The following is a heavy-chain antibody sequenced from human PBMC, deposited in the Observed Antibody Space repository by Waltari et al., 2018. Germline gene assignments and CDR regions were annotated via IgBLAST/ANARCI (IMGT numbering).Heavy chain of an antibody. CDR2: INDMGTT. J-gene: IGHJ6*02. D-gene: IGHD3-3*01. CDR3: AREKPDYDFWRGHQRIRYFHYPVDV. CDR1: GGSFRDYY. V-gene: IGHV4-34*01. Sequence: QAQLQQWGAGLLKPSETLSLTCAVYGGSFRDYYWSWIRQSRGRGLEWIWDINDMGTTHYNPSLKSRVIMSVDMSKSQFSLKLTSVTAADTALYFCAREKPDYDFWRGHQRIRYFHYPVDVWGQGTTVTVSS.